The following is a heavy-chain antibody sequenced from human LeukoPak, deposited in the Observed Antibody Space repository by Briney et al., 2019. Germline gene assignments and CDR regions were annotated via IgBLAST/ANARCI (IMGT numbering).Heavy chain of an antibody. CDR1: GFTFDDYG. CDR2: IKQDGSEK. Sequence: GGSLRLSCAASGFTFDDYGMSWVRQAPGKGLEWVANIKQDGSEKYYVDSVKGRFTISRDNAKNSLYLQMNSLRAEDTAVYYCASLGYCSGGSCYFYYYYYMDVWGKGTTVTVSS. D-gene: IGHD2-15*01. V-gene: IGHV3-7*01. CDR3: ASLGYCSGGSCYFYYYYYMDV. J-gene: IGHJ6*03.